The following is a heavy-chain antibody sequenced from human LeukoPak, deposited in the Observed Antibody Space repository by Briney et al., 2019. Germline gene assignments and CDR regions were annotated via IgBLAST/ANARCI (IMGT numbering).Heavy chain of an antibody. Sequence: PSGTLSLTCAVSGGSISSSNWWSWVRPPPGKGLEWIGEIYHSGSTNYNPSLKSRVTISVDKSKNQFSLKLSSVTAADTAVYYCARVTGSIAAAGSAFDIWGQGTMVTVSS. CDR3: ARVTGSIAAAGSAFDI. V-gene: IGHV4-4*02. D-gene: IGHD6-13*01. J-gene: IGHJ3*02. CDR2: IYHSGST. CDR1: GGSISSSNW.